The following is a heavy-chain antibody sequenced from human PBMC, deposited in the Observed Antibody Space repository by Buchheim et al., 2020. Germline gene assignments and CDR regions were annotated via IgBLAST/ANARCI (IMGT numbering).Heavy chain of an antibody. CDR2: INPYSGGI. D-gene: IGHD3-10*01. Sequence: QVQLVQSGAEVKKPGASVKVSCKASGYTFTDYNMHWVRQAPGQGLEWVGWINPYSGGIDYAQKFQDRVTMTRDTSISTAYMGLSRLRSDDTAVYYCARDYYFGSGYGVDVWGQGTT. J-gene: IGHJ6*02. CDR3: ARDYYFGSGYGVDV. CDR1: GYTFTDYN. V-gene: IGHV1-2*02.